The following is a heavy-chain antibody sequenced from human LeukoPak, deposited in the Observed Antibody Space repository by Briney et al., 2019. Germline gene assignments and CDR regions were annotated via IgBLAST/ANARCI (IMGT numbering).Heavy chain of an antibody. Sequence: GGSLRLSCAASGFTVSTNYMNWVRQAPGKGLEWVSVIYSAGSTYYADSVKGRFSISRDNSKNTLYLQMNSLRAEDTAVYYCARGWAAAGTFDPWGQGTLVTVSS. D-gene: IGHD6-13*01. V-gene: IGHV3-66*01. CDR1: GFTVSTNY. CDR2: IYSAGST. CDR3: ARGWAAAGTFDP. J-gene: IGHJ5*02.